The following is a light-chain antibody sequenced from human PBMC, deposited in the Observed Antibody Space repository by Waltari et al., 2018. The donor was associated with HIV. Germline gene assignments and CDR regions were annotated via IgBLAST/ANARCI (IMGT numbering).Light chain of an antibody. CDR3: QQVNSFPIT. CDR1: QGIGTW. V-gene: IGKV1-12*01. J-gene: IGKJ5*01. Sequence: DIQMTQSLASVSASVGDRVTITGRASQGIGTWLAWYQQKLGQAPKLLIYSASYLQSGVPSRFSGSGSGTSFTLAISSLQPEDFATYYCQQVNSFPITFGQGTRLEIK. CDR2: SAS.